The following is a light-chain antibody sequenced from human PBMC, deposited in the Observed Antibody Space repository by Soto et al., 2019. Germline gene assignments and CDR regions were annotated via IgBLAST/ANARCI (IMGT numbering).Light chain of an antibody. Sequence: EIVMTQSPATLSVSPGERATLSCRASQSVSTNLAWYQQKPGQAPRLLIYGASTRATGIPARFSGSGSGTEFTLTISSLQSEDFAVYDCQQYNNWYTFGQGTKLEIK. CDR2: GAS. V-gene: IGKV3-15*01. CDR3: QQYNNWYT. J-gene: IGKJ2*01. CDR1: QSVSTN.